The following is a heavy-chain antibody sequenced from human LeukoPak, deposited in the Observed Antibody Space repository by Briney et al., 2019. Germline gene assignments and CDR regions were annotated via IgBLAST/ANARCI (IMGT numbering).Heavy chain of an antibody. Sequence: GGSLRLSCAASGFTFSDYYMSWIRRAPGKGLEWLSYISSSSSYTTYADSAKGRFTISRDNAKNSLYLQMNSLRAEDTAVYYCARGGNYYFDYWGQGTLVTVSS. CDR1: GFTFSDYY. CDR3: ARGGNYYFDY. V-gene: IGHV3-11*06. CDR2: ISSSSSYT. J-gene: IGHJ4*02.